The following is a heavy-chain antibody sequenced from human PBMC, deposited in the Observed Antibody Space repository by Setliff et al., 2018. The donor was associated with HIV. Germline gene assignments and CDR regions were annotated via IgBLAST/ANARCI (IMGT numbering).Heavy chain of an antibody. D-gene: IGHD6-19*01. V-gene: IGHV1-69*13. CDR1: GGTFSSYA. Sequence: SVKVSCKASGGTFSSYAISWVRQAPGQGLEWMGGIIPIFGTANYAQKFQGRVTITADESTSTAYMGLSSLRSEDTAVYYCARRSRIAVAGRGYFDYWGQGTLVTVSS. CDR2: IIPIFGTA. CDR3: ARRSRIAVAGRGYFDY. J-gene: IGHJ4*02.